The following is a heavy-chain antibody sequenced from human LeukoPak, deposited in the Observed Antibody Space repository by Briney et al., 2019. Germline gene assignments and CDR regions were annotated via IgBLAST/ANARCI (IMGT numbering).Heavy chain of an antibody. J-gene: IGHJ4*02. CDR3: ARCTVVFDY. V-gene: IGHV4-34*01. D-gene: IGHD4-23*01. CDR1: GGSFSGYY. CDR2: INHSGST. Sequence: SETLSLTCAVYGGSFSGYYWSWIRQPSGKGLEWIGEINHSGSTNYNPSLKSRVTISVDTSKNQFSLKLSSVTAADTAVYYCARCTVVFDYWGQGTLVTVSS.